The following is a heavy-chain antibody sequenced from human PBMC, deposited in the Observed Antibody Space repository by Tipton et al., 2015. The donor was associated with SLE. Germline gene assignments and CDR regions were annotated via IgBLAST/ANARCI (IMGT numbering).Heavy chain of an antibody. V-gene: IGHV4-39*01. Sequence: TLSLTCTVSGGSFRSSRYYWGWIRQAPGKGLEWIGGLYYGGRTYYNLSLKSRVTMSEDTSKEQFSLKLTSVTAADTAVYYCARHEDWGIDYWGQGTLVTVSS. J-gene: IGHJ4*02. D-gene: IGHD7-27*01. CDR3: ARHEDWGIDY. CDR1: GGSFRSSRYY. CDR2: LYYGGRT.